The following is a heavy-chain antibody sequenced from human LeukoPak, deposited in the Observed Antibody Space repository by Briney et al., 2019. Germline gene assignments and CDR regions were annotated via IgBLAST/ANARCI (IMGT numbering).Heavy chain of an antibody. V-gene: IGHV1-2*02. CDR1: GYTFTGYY. J-gene: IGHJ5*02. CDR2: INPNSDGT. D-gene: IGHD6-19*01. CDR3: ARGRYSSGPRDWFDP. Sequence: ASVKVSCKASGYTFTGYYMHWVRQAPGQGLEWMGWINPNSDGTNYAQKFQGRVTMTRDTSISTAYMELRSLRSDDTAVYYCARGRYSSGPRDWFDPWGQGTLVTVSS.